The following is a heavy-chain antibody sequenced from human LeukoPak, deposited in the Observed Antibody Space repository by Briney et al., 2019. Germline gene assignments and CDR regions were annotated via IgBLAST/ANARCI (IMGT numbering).Heavy chain of an antibody. CDR3: ARREASGWYV. CDR2: IYYSGST. J-gene: IGHJ4*02. CDR1: GGSISSYY. D-gene: IGHD6-19*01. V-gene: IGHV4-59*08. Sequence: KPSETLSLTRTVSGGSISSYYRSWIRQPPGKGLEWSGYIYYSGSTNYNPSLKSRVTISVDTSKNQFSLKLSSVTAADTAVYYCARREASGWYVWGQGTLVTVSS.